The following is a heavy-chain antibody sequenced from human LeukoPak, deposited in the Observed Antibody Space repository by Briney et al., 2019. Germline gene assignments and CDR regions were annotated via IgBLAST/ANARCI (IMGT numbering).Heavy chain of an antibody. V-gene: IGHV1-69*05. J-gene: IGHJ4*02. D-gene: IGHD1-20*01. CDR1: GGTFSSYA. Sequence: SVKVSCKASGGTFSSYAISWVRQAPGQGLEWMGRIIPIFGTANYAQKFQGRVTITTDESTSTAYMELSSLRSEDTAVYYCARGDNWNDDFDYWGQGTLVTVSS. CDR3: ARGDNWNDDFDY. CDR2: IIPIFGTA.